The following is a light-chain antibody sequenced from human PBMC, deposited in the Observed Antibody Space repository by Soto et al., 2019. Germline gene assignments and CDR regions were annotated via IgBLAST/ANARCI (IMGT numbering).Light chain of an antibody. CDR3: KSYDSSLSGFV. CDR2: GNS. CDR1: NSNIGAGYD. J-gene: IGLJ1*01. Sequence: QSVLTQPPSVSGAPGQRVTISCTGSNSNIGAGYDVHWYQQLPGTAPKLLIYGNSNRPSGVPDRFSGSKSVTSASLAITGLQAEDEADYYSKSYDSSLSGFVFGTRTKVTVL. V-gene: IGLV1-40*01.